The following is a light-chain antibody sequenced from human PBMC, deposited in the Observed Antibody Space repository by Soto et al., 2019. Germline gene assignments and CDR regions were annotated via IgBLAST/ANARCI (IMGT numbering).Light chain of an antibody. V-gene: IGKV1-5*03. J-gene: IGKJ1*01. CDR3: QQYNDYPWT. CDR1: QSSSTW. Sequence: DIQMTQTPSTLSASVGEGVTITCRTSQSSSTWLAWYQQKPGKATKLLINKASSLKSGVPSRFSGAGSGTEFTLTISNLQPDDFATYYCQQYNDYPWTFGQGTKVEIK. CDR2: KAS.